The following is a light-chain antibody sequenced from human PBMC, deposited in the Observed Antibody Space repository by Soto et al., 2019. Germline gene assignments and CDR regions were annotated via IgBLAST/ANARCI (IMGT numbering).Light chain of an antibody. Sequence: DIQMTQSPSSLSASVGDRVTIDCRASQNINSYLNWYQQKVGKAPKLLINAASTLQSGVPLRFRGSGSGTDFTLTISSLQPEDFATYYCQESYNLHTFGGGTKVEIK. CDR2: AAS. V-gene: IGKV1-39*01. CDR3: QESYNLHT. J-gene: IGKJ4*01. CDR1: QNINSY.